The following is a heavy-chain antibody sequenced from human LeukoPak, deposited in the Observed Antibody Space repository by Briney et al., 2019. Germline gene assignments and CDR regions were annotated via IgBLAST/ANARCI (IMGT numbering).Heavy chain of an antibody. CDR3: ARGGGSSGWYFPN. Sequence: PSETLSLTCTVSGYSISSGYYWGWIRQPPGKGLEWIGSIYHSGSTYYNPSLKSRVTISVDTSKNQFSLKLSSVTAADTAVYYCARGGGSSGWYFPNWGQGPLVTVSS. CDR1: GYSISSGYY. J-gene: IGHJ4*02. V-gene: IGHV4-38-2*02. D-gene: IGHD6-19*01. CDR2: IYHSGST.